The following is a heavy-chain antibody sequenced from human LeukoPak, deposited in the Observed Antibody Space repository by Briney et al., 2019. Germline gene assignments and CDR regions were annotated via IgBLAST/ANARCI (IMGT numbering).Heavy chain of an antibody. CDR1: GYTFTGYY. CDR3: ARGYNSYEPIFGDY. CDR2: INPNSGGT. D-gene: IGHD3-3*01. Sequence: ASVKVSCKASGYTFTGYYMHWVRQAPGQGLEWMGWINPNSGGTNYAQKFQGRVTMTRDTSISTAYMELRSLRSDDTAVYYCARGYNSYEPIFGDYWGQGTLVTVSS. V-gene: IGHV1-2*02. J-gene: IGHJ4*02.